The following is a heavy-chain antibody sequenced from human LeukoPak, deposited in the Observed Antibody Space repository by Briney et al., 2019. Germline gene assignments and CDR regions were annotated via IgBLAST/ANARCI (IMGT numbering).Heavy chain of an antibody. Sequence: GGSLRLSCAASGFTFSSYAMSWVRQAPGKGLEWVSAISGSGGSTYYADSVKCRVTISRDNSKNTLYLQMNSLRAEDTAVYYCAKDLSGYDILTGYYSFDYWGQGTLVTVSS. V-gene: IGHV3-23*01. CDR3: AKDLSGYDILTGYYSFDY. CDR2: ISGSGGST. J-gene: IGHJ4*02. D-gene: IGHD3-9*01. CDR1: GFTFSSYA.